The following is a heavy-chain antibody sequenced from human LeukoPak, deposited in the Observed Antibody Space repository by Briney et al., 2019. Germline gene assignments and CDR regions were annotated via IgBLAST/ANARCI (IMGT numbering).Heavy chain of an antibody. CDR3: AKDRGSFLCRSTDCSLD. V-gene: IGHV3-30*18. J-gene: IGHJ4*02. Sequence: GRSLRLSCAASGFTFSSYGMHWVRQAPGKGLEWVGVISNNGNNKYYLDSVKGRFTFSRDNSKNTLYLEMNSLRAEDTTVYYCAKDRGSFLCRSTDCSLDWGQGTLVTVSS. CDR2: ISNNGNNK. D-gene: IGHD2-2*01. CDR1: GFTFSSYG.